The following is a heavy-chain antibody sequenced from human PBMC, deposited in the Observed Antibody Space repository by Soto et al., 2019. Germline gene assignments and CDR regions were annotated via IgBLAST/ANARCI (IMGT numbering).Heavy chain of an antibody. CDR2: IIPIFGTA. D-gene: IGHD3-10*01. Sequence: SVKVSCKASGGTFSSYTISWVRQAPGQGLEWMGRIIPIFGTANYAQKFQGRVTITADESTSTAYMELSSLRSEDTAVYYCARVKRMVRGVPYFDYWGQGTLVTVSS. CDR1: GGTFSSYT. V-gene: IGHV1-69*13. CDR3: ARVKRMVRGVPYFDY. J-gene: IGHJ4*02.